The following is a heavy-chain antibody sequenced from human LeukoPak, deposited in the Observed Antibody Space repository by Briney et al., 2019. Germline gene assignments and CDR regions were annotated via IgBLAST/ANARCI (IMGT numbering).Heavy chain of an antibody. D-gene: IGHD2-2*01. J-gene: IGHJ6*03. V-gene: IGHV3-48*01. CDR3: AKDWAIAGSYYCMDV. CDR2: ISSSSSTI. CDR1: GFTVSSNS. Sequence: GGSLRLSCTVSGFTVSSNSMSWVRQAPGKGLEWVSYISSSSSTICYADSVKGRFTISRDNSKNTLYLQMNSLRAEDTAVYYCAKDWAIAGSYYCMDVWGKGTTVTISS.